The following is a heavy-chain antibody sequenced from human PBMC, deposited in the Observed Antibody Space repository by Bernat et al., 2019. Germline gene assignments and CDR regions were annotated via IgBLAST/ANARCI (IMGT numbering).Heavy chain of an antibody. CDR2: IWYDGSNK. J-gene: IGHJ4*02. CDR3: GRELDGGGDY. V-gene: IGHV3-33*01. D-gene: IGHD1-1*01. CDR1: GFTFSSYG. Sequence: QVQLVESGGGVVQPGRSLRLSCAASGFTFSSYGMHWVRQAPGKGLEWVAVIWYDGSNKYYADSVKGRFTISRDNSKNTLYLQMNSLRAGDTAVYYWGRELDGGGDYWGQGTLVTVSS.